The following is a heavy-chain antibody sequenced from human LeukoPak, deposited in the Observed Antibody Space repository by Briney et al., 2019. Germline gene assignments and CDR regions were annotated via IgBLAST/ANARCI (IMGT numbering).Heavy chain of an antibody. Sequence: PSETLSLTCAVYGGSFSGYYWSWIRQPPGKGLEWIGEINHSGSTNYNPSLKSRVTISVDTSKNQFSLKLSSVTAADTAVYYCARRRSELDYWGQGTLVTVSS. V-gene: IGHV4-34*01. D-gene: IGHD2-15*01. CDR1: GGSFSGYY. CDR2: INHSGST. J-gene: IGHJ4*02. CDR3: ARRRSELDY.